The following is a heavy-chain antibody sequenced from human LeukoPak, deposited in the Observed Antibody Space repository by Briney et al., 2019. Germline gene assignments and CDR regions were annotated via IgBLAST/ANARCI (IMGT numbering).Heavy chain of an antibody. V-gene: IGHV1-18*01. CDR2: ISAYNGNT. CDR3: ASLGIVGANDAFDI. Sequence: GASVKVSCKASGYTFTSYGISWVRQAPGQGLEWMGWISAYNGNTNYAQKLQGRVTMTRDMSASTVYMELSSLRSEDTAVYYCASLGIVGANDAFDIWGQGTMVTVSS. D-gene: IGHD1-26*01. J-gene: IGHJ3*02. CDR1: GYTFTSYG.